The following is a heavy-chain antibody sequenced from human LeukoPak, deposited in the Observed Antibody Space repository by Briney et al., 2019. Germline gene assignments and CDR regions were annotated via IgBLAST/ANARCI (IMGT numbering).Heavy chain of an antibody. Sequence: GGSLRLSCAASGFTFSSYGMSWVRQAPGKGLEWVSAISGSGGSTYYADSVKGRFTISRDNSKNTLYLQMNSLRAEDTAVYYCAKDSYSNRRFDPWGQGTLVTVSS. J-gene: IGHJ5*02. CDR3: AKDSYSNRRFDP. V-gene: IGHV3-23*01. D-gene: IGHD6-13*01. CDR1: GFTFSSYG. CDR2: ISGSGGST.